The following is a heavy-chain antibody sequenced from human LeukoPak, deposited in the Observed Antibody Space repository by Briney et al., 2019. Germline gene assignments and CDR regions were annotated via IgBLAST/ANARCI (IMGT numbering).Heavy chain of an antibody. CDR3: ASNFWKPYYFDY. V-gene: IGHV4-34*01. Sequence: SETLSLTCAVYGGSFSGYYWSWIRQPPGKGLEWIGEINHSGSTNYNPSLKSRVTTSVDTSKNQFSLKLSSVTAADTAVYYCASNFWKPYYFDYWGQGTLVTVSS. CDR1: GGSFSGYY. CDR2: INHSGST. D-gene: IGHD3-3*01. J-gene: IGHJ4*02.